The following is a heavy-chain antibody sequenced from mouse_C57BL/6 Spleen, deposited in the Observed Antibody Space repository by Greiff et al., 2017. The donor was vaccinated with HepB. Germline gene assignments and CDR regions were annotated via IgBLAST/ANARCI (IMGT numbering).Heavy chain of an antibody. D-gene: IGHD1-1*01. CDR2: FNPSTGGT. J-gene: IGHJ4*01. V-gene: IGHV1-42*01. Sequence: VQLQQSGPELVKPGASVKISCKASGYSFTGYYMNWVKQSPEKSLEWIGEFNPSTGGTTYNQKFKAKATLTVDKSSSTAYMQLKSLTSEDSAVYYCARSDYYGSSPYAMDYWGQGTSVTVSS. CDR1: GYSFTGYY. CDR3: ARSDYYGSSPYAMDY.